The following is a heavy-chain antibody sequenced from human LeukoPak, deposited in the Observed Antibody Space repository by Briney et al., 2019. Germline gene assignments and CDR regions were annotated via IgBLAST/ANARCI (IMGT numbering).Heavy chain of an antibody. CDR3: ARGGYSGYDYVGNYFDY. Sequence: GGSLRLSCAASGFTFSSYSMNWVRQAPGKGLEWVSSISSSSSYIYYADSVKGRFTISRDNAKNSLYLQMNSLRAEDTAVYYCARGGYSGYDYVGNYFDYWGQGTLVTVSS. J-gene: IGHJ4*02. CDR1: GFTFSSYS. D-gene: IGHD5-12*01. V-gene: IGHV3-21*01. CDR2: ISSSSSYI.